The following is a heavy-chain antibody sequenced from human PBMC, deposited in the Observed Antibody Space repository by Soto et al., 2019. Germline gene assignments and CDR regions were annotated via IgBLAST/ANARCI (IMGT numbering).Heavy chain of an antibody. Sequence: GGSLRLSCAASVFTFGNHWMHWVRQAPGKGLEWVSRVISDGNTIDYADSVKGRFTVSRDNAKSTLYLQMNSLRAEDTAVYYCATAEVDHWGPGTLVTVSS. CDR3: ATAEVDH. CDR2: VISDGNTI. J-gene: IGHJ5*02. CDR1: VFTFGNHW. V-gene: IGHV3-74*01.